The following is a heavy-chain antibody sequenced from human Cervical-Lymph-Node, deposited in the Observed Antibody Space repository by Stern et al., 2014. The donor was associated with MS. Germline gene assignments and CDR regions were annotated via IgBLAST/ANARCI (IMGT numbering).Heavy chain of an antibody. D-gene: IGHD6-6*01. CDR3: ARDNFEYSTESFDY. Sequence: EMQLVESGGGLVKPGGSLRLSCAASGFTFSSYSMNWVRQAPGKGLEWVSSISSSSSYIYYAASVKGRFTISRDNAKNSLYLQMNSLRAEDTAVYYCARDNFEYSTESFDYWGQGTLVTVSS. J-gene: IGHJ4*02. CDR2: ISSSSSYI. CDR1: GFTFSSYS. V-gene: IGHV3-21*01.